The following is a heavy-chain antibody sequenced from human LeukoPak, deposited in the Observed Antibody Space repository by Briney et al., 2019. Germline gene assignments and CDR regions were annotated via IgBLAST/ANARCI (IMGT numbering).Heavy chain of an antibody. J-gene: IGHJ4*02. Sequence: GGSLRLSCAASGFTFSSHGMHWVRQAPGKGLEWVAVISYDGSNTYYADSVKGRFTISRDNSKSTLYLQMNSLRAEDTAVYYCARGYLSSTRTDYFDYWGQGTLVTVSS. V-gene: IGHV3-30*03. CDR3: ARGYLSSTRTDYFDY. D-gene: IGHD6-13*01. CDR1: GFTFSSHG. CDR2: ISYDGSNT.